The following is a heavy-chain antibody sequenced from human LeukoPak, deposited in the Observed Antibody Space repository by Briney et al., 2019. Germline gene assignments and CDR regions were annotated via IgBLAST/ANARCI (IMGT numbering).Heavy chain of an antibody. Sequence: GGSLRLSCAASGFTFSSYSMNWVRQAPGKGLEWVSYISSSSSTIHYADSVKGRFTISRDNAKNSLYLQMNSLRAEDTAVYYCAKAGHPTVNDYYYYYYMDVWGKGTTVTVSS. CDR2: ISSSSSTI. CDR3: AKAGHPTVNDYYYYYYMDV. J-gene: IGHJ6*03. D-gene: IGHD4-11*01. V-gene: IGHV3-48*04. CDR1: GFTFSSYS.